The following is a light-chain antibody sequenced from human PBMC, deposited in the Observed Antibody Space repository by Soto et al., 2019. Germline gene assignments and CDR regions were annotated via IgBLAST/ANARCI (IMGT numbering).Light chain of an antibody. J-gene: IGLJ1*01. CDR2: EVN. CDR3: SSYAGINNLGV. CDR1: SSDVGGYKY. Sequence: QSALTQPPSASGSPGQSVTISCTGTSSDVGGYKYVSWYQQHPGKAPKLMIFEVNKRPSGVPDXFSGSKSXNTASXTVSGLQAEDEADYYCSSYAGINNLGVFGTGTKLTVL. V-gene: IGLV2-8*01.